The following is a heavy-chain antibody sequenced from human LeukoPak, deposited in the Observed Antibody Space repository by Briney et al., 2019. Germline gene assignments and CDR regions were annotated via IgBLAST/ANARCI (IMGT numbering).Heavy chain of an antibody. CDR3: ARLHYDFWSGSTYHMDV. Sequence: SETLSLTCTVSGGSISSSSYYWGWIRQPPGEGLEWIGSIYYSGSTYYNPSLKSRVTISVDTSKNQFSLKLSSVTAADTAVYYCARLHYDFWSGSTYHMDVWGKGTTVTVSS. CDR2: IYYSGST. D-gene: IGHD3-3*01. CDR1: GGSISSSSYY. V-gene: IGHV4-39*01. J-gene: IGHJ6*03.